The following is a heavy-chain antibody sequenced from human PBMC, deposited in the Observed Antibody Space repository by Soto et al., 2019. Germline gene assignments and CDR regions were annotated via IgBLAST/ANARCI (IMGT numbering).Heavy chain of an antibody. J-gene: IGHJ6*02. CDR1: GFSPSTSGVG. D-gene: IGHD3-9*01. CDR3: AHSPSYYDILTGWRYDYYGMDV. CDR2: IYWDDDK. V-gene: IGHV2-5*02. Sequence: SGPTLVNPTLTLLLTCLFSGFSPSTSGVGVGWIRQPPGKALEWLALIYWDDDKRYSPSLKSRLTITKDTSKNQVVLTMTNMDPVDTATYYCAHSPSYYDILTGWRYDYYGMDVWGQGT.